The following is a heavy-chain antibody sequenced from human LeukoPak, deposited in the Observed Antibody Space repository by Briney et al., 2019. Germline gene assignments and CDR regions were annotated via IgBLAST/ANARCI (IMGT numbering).Heavy chain of an antibody. D-gene: IGHD4-17*01. CDR1: GGSISSYY. CDR2: IHYSGST. J-gene: IGHJ4*02. Sequence: SETLSLTCTVSGGSISSYYWSWIRQPPGKGLEWIGYIHYSGSTNYNPSLKSRVTISVDTSKKQFSLELSSVTAADTAVYYCARAVHYGDYLAFDYWGQGTLVTVSS. CDR3: ARAVHYGDYLAFDY. V-gene: IGHV4-59*01.